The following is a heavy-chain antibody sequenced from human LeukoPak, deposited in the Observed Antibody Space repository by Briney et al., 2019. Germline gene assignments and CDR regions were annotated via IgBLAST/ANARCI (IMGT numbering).Heavy chain of an antibody. CDR1: SGSISSYY. V-gene: IGHV4-4*07. D-gene: IGHD3-10*01. Sequence: PSETLSLTCTVSSGSISSYYWSWIRQPAGKGLEWIGRIYTSGSTNYNPSLKSRVTMSVDTSKNQFSLKLSSVTAADTAVYYCARDATDLTMVRGVRIKNWFDPWGQGTLVSVSS. CDR3: ARDATDLTMVRGVRIKNWFDP. CDR2: IYTSGST. J-gene: IGHJ5*02.